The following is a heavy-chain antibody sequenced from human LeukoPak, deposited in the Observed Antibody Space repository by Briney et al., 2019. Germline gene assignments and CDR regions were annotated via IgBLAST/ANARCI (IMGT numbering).Heavy chain of an antibody. Sequence: GGSLRLSCAASGLTFSFYSMNWVRQAPGKGLEWVSYISSFSGTINYAESVKGRFTISRDNAKNSLYLQMNSLRAEDTAVYYCARAKYDSSGYYYSGFDIWGQGTMVTVSS. CDR1: GLTFSFYS. CDR3: ARAKYDSSGYYYSGFDI. V-gene: IGHV3-48*01. CDR2: ISSFSGTI. J-gene: IGHJ3*02. D-gene: IGHD3-22*01.